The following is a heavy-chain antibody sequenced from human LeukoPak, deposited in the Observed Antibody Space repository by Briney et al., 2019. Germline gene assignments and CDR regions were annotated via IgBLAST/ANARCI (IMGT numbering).Heavy chain of an antibody. D-gene: IGHD6-19*01. J-gene: IGHJ6*03. CDR1: GGSISSYY. V-gene: IGHV4-59*08. CDR3: ARRSYSIAVAGYYYYYMDV. Sequence: ETLSLTCTVSGGSISSYYWSWIRQPPGKGLEWIGYIYYSGSTNYNPSLKSRVTISVDTSKNQFSLKLSSVTAADTAVYYCARRSYSIAVAGYYYYYMDVWGKGTTVTVSS. CDR2: IYYSGST.